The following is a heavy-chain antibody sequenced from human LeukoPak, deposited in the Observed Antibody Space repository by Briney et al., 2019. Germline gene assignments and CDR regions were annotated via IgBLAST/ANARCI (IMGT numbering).Heavy chain of an antibody. Sequence: GSLRPSCAASGLTFRRSAMHWVRQAPGKGLEWVAVISYDGTNQDYADAVKGRFPIFRDSSKSTLYLQTARLRADDPAVYYCAEGSSTGRWVQLELEAFDIWGQGTMVTVSS. J-gene: IGHJ3*02. CDR3: AEGSSTGRWVQLELEAFDI. V-gene: IGHV3-33*05. D-gene: IGHD5-24*01. CDR1: GLTFRRSA. CDR2: ISYDGTNQ.